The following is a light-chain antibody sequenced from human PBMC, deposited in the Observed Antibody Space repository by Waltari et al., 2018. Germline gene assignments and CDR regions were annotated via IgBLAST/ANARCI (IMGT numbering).Light chain of an antibody. Sequence: QSALTQPPSASGSPGQSVTISCTGPSRAVGGYNFVSWYQQHPGKVPKVMIYEVSKRPSGVPDRFSGSKSGNTASLTVSGLQAEDEADYYCSSYAGSSYVFGTGTKVTVL. J-gene: IGLJ1*01. CDR1: SRAVGGYNF. V-gene: IGLV2-8*01. CDR2: EVS. CDR3: SSYAGSSYV.